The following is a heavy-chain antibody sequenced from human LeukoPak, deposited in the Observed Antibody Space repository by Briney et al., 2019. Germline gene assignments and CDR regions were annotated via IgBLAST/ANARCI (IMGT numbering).Heavy chain of an antibody. Sequence: SVKVSCKASGGTFTSYAISWVRQAPGQGLEWMGRIIPIFGTANYAQKFQGRVTITTDESTSTAYMELSSLRSEDTAVYYCARGPMVRGVIIDNWFDPWGQGTLVTVSS. CDR3: ARGPMVRGVIIDNWFDP. CDR2: IIPIFGTA. D-gene: IGHD3-10*01. J-gene: IGHJ5*02. V-gene: IGHV1-69*05. CDR1: GGTFTSYA.